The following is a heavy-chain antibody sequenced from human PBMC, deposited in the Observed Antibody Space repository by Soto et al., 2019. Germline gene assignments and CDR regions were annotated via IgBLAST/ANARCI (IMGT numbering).Heavy chain of an antibody. Sequence: GGSLRLSCAASGFTFSSYAMHWVRQAPGKGLEWVAVISYDGSNKYYAESVKGRFTISRDNSKNTLYLQMNSLRAEDTAVYYCARGEGYCSGGSCFYPGEDYFDYWGQGTLVTVSS. CDR2: ISYDGSNK. V-gene: IGHV3-30-3*01. J-gene: IGHJ4*02. CDR1: GFTFSSYA. CDR3: ARGEGYCSGGSCFYPGEDYFDY. D-gene: IGHD2-15*01.